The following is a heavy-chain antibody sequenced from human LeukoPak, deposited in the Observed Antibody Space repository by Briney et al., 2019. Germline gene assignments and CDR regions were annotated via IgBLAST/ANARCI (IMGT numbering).Heavy chain of an antibody. CDR1: GFTFGSYW. J-gene: IGHJ4*02. CDR2: INGDGTTT. V-gene: IGHV3-74*01. CDR3: VRDLWAYCSGGSCYLWY. D-gene: IGHD2-15*01. Sequence: GGSLRLSCVVSGFTFGSYWMHWVRQAPGKGLVWVSNINGDGTTTFYADSVKGRFTVSRDNAKNSLYLQMNSLRAEDTAVYYCVRDLWAYCSGGSCYLWYWGQGTLVTVS.